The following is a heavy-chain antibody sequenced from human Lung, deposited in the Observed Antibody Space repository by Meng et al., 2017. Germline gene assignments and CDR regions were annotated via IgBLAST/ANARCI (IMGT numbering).Heavy chain of an antibody. CDR2: LIAVFDKT. CDR1: EGSFSTHT. CDR3: ARGRRNEPLFDY. J-gene: IGHJ4*02. Sequence: QVQLVQSGAEGKKPGAAVKVACKTSEGSFSTHTFSWVRQAPGQGLEWMGGLIAVFDKTKAAPRFQDRVTFTADESTSTAYMELSSLTFDDTAVYFCARGRRNEPLFDYWGQGTLVTVSS. D-gene: IGHD1-14*01. V-gene: IGHV1-69*13.